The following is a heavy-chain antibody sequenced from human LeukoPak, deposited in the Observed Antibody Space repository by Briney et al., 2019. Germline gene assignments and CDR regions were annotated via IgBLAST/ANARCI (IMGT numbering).Heavy chain of an antibody. CDR1: GGSFSGYY. CDR2: INHSEST. Sequence: PSETLSLTCAVYGGSFSGYYWSWIRQPPGKGLEWIGEINHSESTNYNPSLKSRVTISVDTSKNQFSLKLSSVTAADTAVYYCARLRHSSSPNWFDPWGQGTLVTVSS. J-gene: IGHJ5*02. V-gene: IGHV4-34*01. CDR3: ARLRHSSSPNWFDP. D-gene: IGHD6-13*01.